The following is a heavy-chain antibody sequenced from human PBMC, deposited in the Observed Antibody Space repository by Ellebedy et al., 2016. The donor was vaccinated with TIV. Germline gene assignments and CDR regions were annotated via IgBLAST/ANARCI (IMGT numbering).Heavy chain of an antibody. Sequence: GGSLRLXCAASGFTFSSYAMSWVRQAPGQGLEWVSGIDGRSDWTDYLDSVKGRFTTSRDNSKNTLHLQMNSLRVEDTAVYFCTRDSGWEESDWGQGTLVIVSS. CDR1: GFTFSSYA. V-gene: IGHV3-23*01. D-gene: IGHD1-26*01. CDR2: IDGRSDWT. CDR3: TRDSGWEESD. J-gene: IGHJ4*02.